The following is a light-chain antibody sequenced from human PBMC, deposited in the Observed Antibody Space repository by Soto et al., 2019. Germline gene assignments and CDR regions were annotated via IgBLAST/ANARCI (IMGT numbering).Light chain of an antibody. CDR1: QSVSSY. CDR3: QQSNNWPPLT. J-gene: IGKJ4*01. V-gene: IGKV3-15*01. Sequence: EILLTHSPATLSLSPRERATLSCRASQSVSSYLAWYQQKPGQAPRLLIYGVSTRATGVPARFSGSGSETDFSLTISSLQIEDFALYYCQQSNNWPPLTFGGGTKVDIK. CDR2: GVS.